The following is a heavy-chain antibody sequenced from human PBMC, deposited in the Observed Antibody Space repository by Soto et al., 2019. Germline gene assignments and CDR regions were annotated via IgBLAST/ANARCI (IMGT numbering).Heavy chain of an antibody. CDR3: ARGRYDDFPESFDP. CDR1: GGSISSYY. D-gene: IGHD3-3*01. J-gene: IGHJ5*02. V-gene: IGHV4-59*01. CDR2: IYYSGST. Sequence: SETLSLTCTVSGGSISSYYWSWIRQPPGKGLEWIGYIYYSGSTNYNPSLKSRITISVDTSKNQFSLKLSSVTAADTVVYYCARGRYDDFPESFDPWGQGTLVTVSS.